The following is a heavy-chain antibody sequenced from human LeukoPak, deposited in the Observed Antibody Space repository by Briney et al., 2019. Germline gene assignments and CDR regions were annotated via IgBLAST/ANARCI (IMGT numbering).Heavy chain of an antibody. Sequence: GASVKVSCKASGYTFTSYYMHWVRQAPGQGLEWMGIINPSGGSTSYAQKFQGRVTMTRDTSMSTVYMELSSLRSENTAVYYCAGGRAGNYYGSGSYYTNWFDPWGQGTLVTVSS. D-gene: IGHD3-10*01. V-gene: IGHV1-46*01. CDR1: GYTFTSYY. CDR2: INPSGGST. CDR3: AGGRAGNYYGSGSYYTNWFDP. J-gene: IGHJ5*02.